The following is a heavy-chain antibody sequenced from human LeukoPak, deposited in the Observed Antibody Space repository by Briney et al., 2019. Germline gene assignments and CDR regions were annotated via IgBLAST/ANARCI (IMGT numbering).Heavy chain of an antibody. CDR3: ARGGRGSYGDYGY. Sequence: RASVKVSCKASGGTFSSYAISWVRQAPGQGLERMGGIIPIFGTANYAQKFQGRVTITADKSTSTAYMELSSLRSEDTAVYYCARGGRGSYGDYGYWGQGTLVTVSS. CDR1: GGTFSSYA. V-gene: IGHV1-69*06. J-gene: IGHJ4*02. CDR2: IIPIFGTA. D-gene: IGHD4-17*01.